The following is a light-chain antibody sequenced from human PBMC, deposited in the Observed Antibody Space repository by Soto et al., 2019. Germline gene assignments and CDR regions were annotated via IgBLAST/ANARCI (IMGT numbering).Light chain of an antibody. CDR3: SSYTSIDTWV. V-gene: IGLV2-14*03. Sequence: QSALTQPASVSGSPGQSITITCTGTSSDVGGYNYVSWYQQHPGKAPKVLISDVSNRPSEISNRFSGSKSGNTASLTISGLQAEDEADYYCSSYTSIDTWVFGTGTKLTVL. CDR2: DVS. CDR1: SSDVGGYNY. J-gene: IGLJ1*01.